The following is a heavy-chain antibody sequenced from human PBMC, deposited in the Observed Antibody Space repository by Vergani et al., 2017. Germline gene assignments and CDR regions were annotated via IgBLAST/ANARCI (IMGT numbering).Heavy chain of an antibody. CDR2: INAGNGNT. V-gene: IGHV1-3*01. CDR3: AREPGAYGDYAPPLDY. Sequence: QVQLVQSGAEVKKPGASVKVSCKASGYTFTSYAMHWVRQAPGQRLEWMGWINAGNGNTNYAQKLQGRVTMTTDTSTSTAYMELRSLRSDDTAVYYCAREPGAYGDYAPPLDYWGQGTLVTVSS. J-gene: IGHJ4*02. D-gene: IGHD4-17*01. CDR1: GYTFTSYA.